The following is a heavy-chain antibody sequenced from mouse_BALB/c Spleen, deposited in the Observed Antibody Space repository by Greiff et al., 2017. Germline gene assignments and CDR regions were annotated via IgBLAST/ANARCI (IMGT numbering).Heavy chain of an antibody. Sequence: EVKLVESGGGLVQPGGSLKLSCAASGFTFSSYGMSWVRQTPDKRLELVATINSNGGSTYYPDSVKGRFTISRDNAKNTLYLQMSSLKSEDTAMYYCARDRSLAYWGQGTLVTVSA. J-gene: IGHJ3*01. CDR2: INSNGGST. V-gene: IGHV5-6-3*01. CDR3: ARDRSLAY. CDR1: GFTFSSYG.